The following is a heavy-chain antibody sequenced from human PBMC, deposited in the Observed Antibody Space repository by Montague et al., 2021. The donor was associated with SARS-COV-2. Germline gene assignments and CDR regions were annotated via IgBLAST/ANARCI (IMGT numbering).Heavy chain of an antibody. CDR1: GFTISNYV. V-gene: IGHV3-30*04. CDR3: AKGRTIIINSPFDY. J-gene: IGHJ4*02. CDR2: LSYDERNQ. Sequence: SLRLSCAASGFTISNYVLHWVRQAPGKGLEWVALLSYDERNQYYADFVKGRFTITRDNSKTTLYLQMNSLTIDDTAVYYCAKGRTIIINSPFDYWGQGTPVTVSS. D-gene: IGHD4-23*01.